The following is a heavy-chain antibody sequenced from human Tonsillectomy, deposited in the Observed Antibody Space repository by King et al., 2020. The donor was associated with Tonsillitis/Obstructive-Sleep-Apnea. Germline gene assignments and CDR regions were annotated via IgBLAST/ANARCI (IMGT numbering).Heavy chain of an antibody. CDR1: SFSFSDAW. V-gene: IGHV3-15*07. J-gene: IGHJ4*02. CDR3: TRRGGSDF. Sequence: VQLVESGGGLVKPGGSLRLSCAASSFSFSDAWMNWVRQAPGKGLEWVGRIKSKIDGGITDYAVPVKGRFSISRDDSKNMLYLQMNSLKTEDTAVYYCTRRGGSDFWGQGTLVTVSS. D-gene: IGHD3-10*01. CDR2: IKSKIDGGIT.